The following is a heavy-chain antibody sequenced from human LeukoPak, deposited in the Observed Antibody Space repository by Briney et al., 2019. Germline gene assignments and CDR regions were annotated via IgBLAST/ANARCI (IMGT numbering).Heavy chain of an antibody. CDR3: ARGQGEWLRLSYYGMDV. CDR1: GYTFTSYD. D-gene: IGHD5-12*01. CDR2: MNPNSGNT. V-gene: IGHV1-8*01. J-gene: IGHJ6*02. Sequence: ASVTVSCKASGYTFTSYDINWVRQATGQGLEWMGWMNPNSGNTGYAQKFQGRVTMTRNTSISTAYMELSSLRSEDTAVYYCARGQGEWLRLSYYGMDVWGQGTTVTVSS.